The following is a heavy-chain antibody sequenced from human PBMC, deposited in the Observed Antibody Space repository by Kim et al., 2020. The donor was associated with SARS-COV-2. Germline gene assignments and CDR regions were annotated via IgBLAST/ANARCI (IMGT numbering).Heavy chain of an antibody. Sequence: SETLSLTCAVYGGSFSGYYWSWIRQPPGKGLEWIGEINHSGSTNYNPSLKSRVTISVDTSKNQFSLKLSSVTAADTAVYYCARVPKGYCSGGSCYSTQEGRRGDYWGQGTLVTVSS. J-gene: IGHJ4*02. CDR2: INHSGST. D-gene: IGHD2-15*01. CDR3: ARVPKGYCSGGSCYSTQEGRRGDY. CDR1: GGSFSGYY. V-gene: IGHV4-34*01.